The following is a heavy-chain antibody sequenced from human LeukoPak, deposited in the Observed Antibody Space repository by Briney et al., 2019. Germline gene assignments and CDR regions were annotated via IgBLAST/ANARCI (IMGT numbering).Heavy chain of an antibody. CDR2: IFHSGTT. CDR3: ASFTREVYCGGDCYSGSLDN. V-gene: IGHV4-38-2*02. Sequence: PSETLSLTCSVSGYSISSGYFWGWIRQPPGKGLEWIGNIFHSGTTYYTASLKSRVTISVDTSKNQFSLKLSSVTAADTAIYYCASFTREVYCGGDCYSGSLDNWGQGTLVTVSS. CDR1: GYSISSGYF. D-gene: IGHD2-21*02. J-gene: IGHJ4*02.